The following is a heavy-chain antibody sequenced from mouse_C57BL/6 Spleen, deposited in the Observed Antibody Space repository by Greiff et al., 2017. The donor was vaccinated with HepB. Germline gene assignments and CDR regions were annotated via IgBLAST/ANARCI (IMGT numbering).Heavy chain of an antibody. Sequence: QVQLQQPGTELVKPGASVKLSCKASGYTFTSYWMHWVKQRPGQGLEWIGNINPSNGGTNYNEKFKSKATLTVDKSSSTAYMQLSSLTAEDSAVYYCARGGGNYDYAMDYWGQGTSVTVSS. CDR3: ARGGGNYDYAMDY. D-gene: IGHD2-1*01. CDR1: GYTFTSYW. CDR2: INPSNGGT. V-gene: IGHV1-53*01. J-gene: IGHJ4*01.